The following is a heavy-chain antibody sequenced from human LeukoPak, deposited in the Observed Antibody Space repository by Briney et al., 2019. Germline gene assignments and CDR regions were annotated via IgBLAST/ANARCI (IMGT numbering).Heavy chain of an antibody. CDR2: IIPIFGTA. Sequence: SVTVSCTASGGTFSSYAISWVRQAPGQGLERMGGIIPIFGTANYAQKFQGRVTITADESTSTAYMELSSLRSEDTAVYYCARPDTAMEGRGIYGMDVWGQGTTVTVSS. CDR3: ARPDTAMEGRGIYGMDV. J-gene: IGHJ6*02. D-gene: IGHD5-18*01. V-gene: IGHV1-69*13. CDR1: GGTFSSYA.